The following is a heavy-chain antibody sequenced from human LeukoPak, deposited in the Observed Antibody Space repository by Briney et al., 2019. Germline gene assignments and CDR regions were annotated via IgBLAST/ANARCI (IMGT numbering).Heavy chain of an antibody. J-gene: IGHJ4*02. CDR1: GYTFTGYY. CDR3: ARDLIQSIRYSYGYPDY. V-gene: IGHV1-2*02. D-gene: IGHD5-18*01. CDR2: INPNSGGT. Sequence: ASVKVSCKASGYTFTGYYMHWVRQAPGQGLEWMGWINPNSGGTNYAQKLQGRVTMTTDTSTSTAYMELRSLRSDDTAVYYCARDLIQSIRYSYGYPDYWGQGTLVTVSS.